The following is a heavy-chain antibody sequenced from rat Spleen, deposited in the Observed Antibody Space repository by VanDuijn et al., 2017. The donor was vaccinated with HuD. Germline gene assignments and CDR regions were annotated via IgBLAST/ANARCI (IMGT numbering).Heavy chain of an antibody. Sequence: EVQLVESGGGLVQPGRSLKLSCAASGFTFSNYGMAWVRQAPTKGLEWVAYISTGGNSTYYRDSVKGRFTISRDNAKSTLYLQMDSLRSEDTATYYCTTGGMTGAYWGQGTLVTVSS. CDR1: GFTFSNYG. D-gene: IGHD1-7*01. J-gene: IGHJ3*01. CDR2: ISTGGNST. CDR3: TTGGMTGAY. V-gene: IGHV5-27*01.